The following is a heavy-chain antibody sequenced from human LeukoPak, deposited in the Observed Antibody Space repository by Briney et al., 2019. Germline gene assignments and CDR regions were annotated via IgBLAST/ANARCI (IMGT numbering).Heavy chain of an antibody. CDR1: GGSISSYY. Sequence: SETLSLTCTVSGGSISSYYWSWIRQPPGKGLEWIGYIYYSGSTNYNPSLKSRVTISVDTSKNQFSLKLSSVTAADTAVYYCARALGYDSSGYYYYMDVWGKGTTVTVSS. CDR3: ARALGYDSSGYYYYMDV. V-gene: IGHV4-59*01. D-gene: IGHD3-22*01. CDR2: IYYSGST. J-gene: IGHJ6*03.